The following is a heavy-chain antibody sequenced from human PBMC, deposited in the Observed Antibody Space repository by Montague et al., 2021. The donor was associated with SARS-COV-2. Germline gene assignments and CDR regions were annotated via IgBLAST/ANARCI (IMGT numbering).Heavy chain of an antibody. CDR3: TREGYQVLWSDYYYYGMDV. CDR1: GGSISSYY. Sequence: SETLSLTCTVSGGSISSYYWSWIRQPPGKGLEWIGYIYYSGSTNYNPSLKSRVIISVDTSKNQFSLKLSSVTAADTAVYYCTREGYQVLWSDYYYYGMDVWGQGTTDTVSS. D-gene: IGHD2-2*01. J-gene: IGHJ6*02. V-gene: IGHV4-59*12. CDR2: IYYSGST.